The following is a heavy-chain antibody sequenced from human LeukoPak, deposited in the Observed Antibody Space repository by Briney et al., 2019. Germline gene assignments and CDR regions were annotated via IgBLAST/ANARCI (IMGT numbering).Heavy chain of an antibody. V-gene: IGHV1-2*04. CDR1: GYTFTGYY. CDR2: INPNSGGT. CDR3: ARGSLRYFDWSWFVP. D-gene: IGHD3-9*01. Sequence: ASVKVSCKASGYTFTGYYMHWVRQAPGQGLEGMGWINPNSGGTNYAQKFQGWVTMTRDTSISTAYMELSRLRSDDTAVYYCARGSLRYFDWSWFVPWGQGTLVTVSS. J-gene: IGHJ5*02.